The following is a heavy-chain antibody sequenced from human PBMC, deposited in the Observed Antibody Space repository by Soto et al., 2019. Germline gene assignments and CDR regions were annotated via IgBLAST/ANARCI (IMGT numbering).Heavy chain of an antibody. V-gene: IGHV4-59*01. CDR2: IYYSGST. J-gene: IGHJ4*02. Sequence: QVQLQESGPGLVKPSETLSLTCTVSGGSISSYYWSWIRQPPGKGLEWIGYIYYSGSTNYNPSLKSRVTISVDTSKNQFSLKLSSVTAADTAVYYCARSRPGYSYGIMMYYFDYWGQGTLVTVSS. CDR3: ARSRPGYSYGIMMYYFDY. D-gene: IGHD5-18*01. CDR1: GGSISSYY.